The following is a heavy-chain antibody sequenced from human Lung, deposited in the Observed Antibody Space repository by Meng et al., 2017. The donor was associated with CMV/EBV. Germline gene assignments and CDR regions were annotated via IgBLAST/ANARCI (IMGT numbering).Heavy chain of an antibody. V-gene: IGHV1-2*06. J-gene: IGHJ5*02. CDR1: GYRLTASS. CDR3: GRGQQTFDP. Sequence: VCYTASGYRLTASSVHWVRPAPEKGLQWMGRISPNTGGTIYDKNFPGRITMTRDTSINTAYMELNSLTSDDTAVYYCGRGQQTFDPWGQGTLVTVSS. CDR2: ISPNTGGT. D-gene: IGHD1-1*01.